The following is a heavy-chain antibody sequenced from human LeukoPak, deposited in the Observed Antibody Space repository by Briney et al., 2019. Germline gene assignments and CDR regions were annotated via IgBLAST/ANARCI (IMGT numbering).Heavy chain of an antibody. J-gene: IGHJ5*02. Sequence: PGRSLRLSCTASGFTFSTYSMNWVRQATGKGLEWVSSITSSSSYIFYVDSVKGRFTISRDNAKNSLHLQMDSLRAEDSAVYYCARSATSSSSRINWFDAWGQGTLVTVSS. CDR3: ARSATSSSSRINWFDA. V-gene: IGHV3-21*01. D-gene: IGHD6-6*01. CDR2: ITSSSSYI. CDR1: GFTFSTYS.